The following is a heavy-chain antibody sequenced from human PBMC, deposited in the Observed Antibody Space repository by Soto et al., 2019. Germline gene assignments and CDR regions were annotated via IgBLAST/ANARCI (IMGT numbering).Heavy chain of an antibody. Sequence: PGGSLRLSCAASGSSFTNFAMSWVRQAPGKGLEWVAGIGASGDITWYADSVKGRLSISRDNSKNTLYLQLNSLRFEDTAVYYCAKDDFTDRGDDYFDYWGPGTLVTVS. CDR2: IGASGDIT. CDR3: AKDDFTDRGDDYFDY. CDR1: GSSFTNFA. J-gene: IGHJ4*02. D-gene: IGHD2-21*02. V-gene: IGHV3-23*01.